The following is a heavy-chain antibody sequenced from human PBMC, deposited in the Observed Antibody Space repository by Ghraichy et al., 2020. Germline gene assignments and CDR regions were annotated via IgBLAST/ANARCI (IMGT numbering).Heavy chain of an antibody. V-gene: IGHV4-31*03. CDR3: AGYCSGAICYSGASGAGYYYGMDV. CDR2: IYYSGST. Sequence: SETLSLTCTVSGGSISSGDYYWSWIRQHPGKGLEWIGYIYYSGSTYYIPSLKGRVSISVDTSKNQFSLKLSSVTAADTAVYYCAGYCSGAICYSGASGAGYYYGMDVWGQGTTVTVAS. D-gene: IGHD2-15*01. CDR1: GGSISSGDYY. J-gene: IGHJ6*02.